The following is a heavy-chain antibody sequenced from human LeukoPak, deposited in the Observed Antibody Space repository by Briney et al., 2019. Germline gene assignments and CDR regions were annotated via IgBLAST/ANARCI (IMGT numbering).Heavy chain of an antibody. V-gene: IGHV4-31*03. CDR3: ARVNYGSATKEDY. J-gene: IGHJ4*02. CDR1: GGSISSGGYY. Sequence: TLSLTCTVSGGSISSGGYYWSWIRQHPGKGLEWIGYIYYSGSAYYNPSLKSRVTISVDTSANQFSLKLSSVTAADTAVYYCARVNYGSATKEDYWGQGTLVTVSS. D-gene: IGHD3-10*01. CDR2: IYYSGSA.